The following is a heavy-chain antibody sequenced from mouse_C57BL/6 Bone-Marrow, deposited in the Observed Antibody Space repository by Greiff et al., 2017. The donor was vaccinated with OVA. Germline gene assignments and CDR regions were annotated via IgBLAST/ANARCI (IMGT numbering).Heavy chain of an antibody. Sequence: VQLQQSGAELARPGASVKLSCKASGYTFTSYGISWVKQRTGQGLEWIGEIYPRSGNTYYNEKFKGKATLTADKSSSTAYMELRSLKSEDSAVYFCARSLLLLFAYWGQGTLVTVSA. CDR2: IYPRSGNT. J-gene: IGHJ3*01. V-gene: IGHV1-81*01. D-gene: IGHD2-1*01. CDR3: ARSLLLLFAY. CDR1: GYTFTSYG.